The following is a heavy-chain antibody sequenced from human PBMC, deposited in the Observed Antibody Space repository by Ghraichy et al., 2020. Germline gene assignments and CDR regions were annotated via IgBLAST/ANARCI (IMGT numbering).Heavy chain of an antibody. Sequence: SETLSLTCAVYGGSFSGYYWSWIRQPPGKGLEWIGEINHSGSTNSNPYLKSRVTISVDTSTIQFSLKLSSVTAADTAVYYCARGRGFQYFDYWGHGTLVTVSS. D-gene: IGHD3-10*01. CDR1: GGSFSGYY. J-gene: IGHJ4*01. CDR3: ARGRGFQYFDY. CDR2: INHSGST. V-gene: IGHV4-34*01.